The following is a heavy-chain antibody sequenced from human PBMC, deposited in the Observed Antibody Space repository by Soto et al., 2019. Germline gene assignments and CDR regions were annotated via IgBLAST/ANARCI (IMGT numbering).Heavy chain of an antibody. CDR2: IYYSGST. V-gene: IGHV4-30-4*08. CDR3: AGNIAARLRWWGFGGSDYYYGMDV. J-gene: IGHJ6*02. D-gene: IGHD6-6*01. Sequence: SETLSLTCSASGGSITSSSHFWGWVRQPPGKGLEWIGYIYYSGSTYYNPSLKSRVTISVDTSKNQFSLKLSSVTAADTAVYYCAGNIAARLRWWGFGGSDYYYGMDVWGQGTTVTVSS. CDR1: GGSITSSSHF.